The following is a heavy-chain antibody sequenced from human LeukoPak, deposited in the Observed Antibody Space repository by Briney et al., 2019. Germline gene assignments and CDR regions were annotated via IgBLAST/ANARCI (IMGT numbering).Heavy chain of an antibody. J-gene: IGHJ4*02. V-gene: IGHV3-21*01. CDR1: GFTFSSYS. CDR2: ISSSGAYI. CDR3: TRDGESSGWYSAC. D-gene: IGHD6-19*01. Sequence: GGSLRLSCAASGFTFSSYSMNWVRQAPGKGLQWVSSISSSGAYIFYAASVQGRFTISRDNAKNSLYLQMNSLRAEDTAVYYCTRDGESSGWYSACWGQGTLVTVSS.